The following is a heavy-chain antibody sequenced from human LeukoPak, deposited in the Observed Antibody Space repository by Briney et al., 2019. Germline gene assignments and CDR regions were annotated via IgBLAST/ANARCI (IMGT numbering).Heavy chain of an antibody. J-gene: IGHJ4*02. CDR3: ARDRWQQLVRPDRPDFDY. V-gene: IGHV1-18*01. CDR2: ISAYNGNT. CDR1: GYTFTSYG. Sequence: GASVKVSCKASGYTFTSYGISWVRQAPGQGLEWMGWISAYNGNTNYAQKLQGRVTMTTDTSTSTAYMELRSLRSDDTAVYYCARDRWQQLVRPDRPDFDYWGQGTLVTVSS. D-gene: IGHD6-13*01.